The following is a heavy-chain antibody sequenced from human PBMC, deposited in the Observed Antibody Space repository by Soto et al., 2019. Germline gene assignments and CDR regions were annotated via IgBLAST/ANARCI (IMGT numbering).Heavy chain of an antibody. CDR3: TTVRLRGSYPESSFDY. CDR1: GFTFSNAW. J-gene: IGHJ4*02. D-gene: IGHD1-26*01. Sequence: EVQLVESGGGLVKPGGSLRLSCAASGFTFSNAWMNWVRQAPGKGLEWVGRIKRETDGGTTDYAAPVKGRFTISRDDSKNTLYLQMNSLKTEDTAVYYCTTVRLRGSYPESSFDYWGQGTLVTVSS. V-gene: IGHV3-15*01. CDR2: IKRETDGGTT.